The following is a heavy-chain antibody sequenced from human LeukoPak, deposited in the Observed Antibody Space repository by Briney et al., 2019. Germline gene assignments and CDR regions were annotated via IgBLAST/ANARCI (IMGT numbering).Heavy chain of an antibody. J-gene: IGHJ2*01. CDR2: VYNSGDT. V-gene: IGHV4-59*08. CDR3: ARLKLGAYFDL. D-gene: IGHD3-16*01. CDR1: GGSTSSDY. Sequence: SETLSLTCTVSGGSTSSDYWSRIRQSPGKGLEWVGYVYNSGDTGKNPSLKSRVTILLDTPKNQCSLKLTSVSAADTAVYYCARLKLGAYFDLWGRGTLVTVSS.